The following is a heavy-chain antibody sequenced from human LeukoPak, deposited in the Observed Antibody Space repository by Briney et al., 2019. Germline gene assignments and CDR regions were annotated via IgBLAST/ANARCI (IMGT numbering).Heavy chain of an antibody. CDR1: GFTFSTYS. Sequence: GGSLRLSCAASGFTFSTYSMNWVRQAPGKGLEWVSSISSSSSYIYYADSVKGRFTISRDNSKNTLYLQMNSLRAEDTAVYYCARDAITMVRGVITHGGYWGQGTLVTVSS. V-gene: IGHV3-21*01. D-gene: IGHD3-10*01. CDR2: ISSSSSYI. CDR3: ARDAITMVRGVITHGGY. J-gene: IGHJ4*02.